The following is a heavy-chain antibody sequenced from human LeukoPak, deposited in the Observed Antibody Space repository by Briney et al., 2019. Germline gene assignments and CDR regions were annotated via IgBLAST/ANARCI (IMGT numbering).Heavy chain of an antibody. D-gene: IGHD2-2*01. V-gene: IGHV3-30*02. CDR3: AKARLWYQLLLDY. Sequence: GGSLRLSCAASGFTFSSYGMHWVRQAPGKGLEWVAFIRYDGSNKYYAGSVKGRFTISRDNSKNTLYLQMNSLRAEDTAVYYCAKARLWYQLLLDYWGQGTLVTVSS. CDR2: IRYDGSNK. J-gene: IGHJ4*02. CDR1: GFTFSSYG.